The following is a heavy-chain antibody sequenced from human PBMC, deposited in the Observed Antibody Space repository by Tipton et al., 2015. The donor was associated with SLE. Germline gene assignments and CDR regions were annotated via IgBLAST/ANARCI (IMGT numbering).Heavy chain of an antibody. Sequence: GSLRLSCAASGFTFSNAWMSWVRQAPGKGLEWVGRIKSKTDGGTTDYAAPVKGRFTISRDDSKNTLYLQMNSLKTEDTAVYYCTTDSGFLEWLLNYWGQGTLVTVSS. V-gene: IGHV3-15*01. D-gene: IGHD3-3*01. CDR2: IKSKTDGGTT. J-gene: IGHJ4*02. CDR3: TTDSGFLEWLLNY. CDR1: GFTFSNAW.